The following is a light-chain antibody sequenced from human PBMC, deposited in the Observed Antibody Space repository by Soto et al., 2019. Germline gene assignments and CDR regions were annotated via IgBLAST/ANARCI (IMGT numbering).Light chain of an antibody. CDR3: EQRINVLT. V-gene: IGKV3-15*01. Sequence: ILMTQSTATLPVSPGDRASISCWASQSVRSELAWYQQKRGRAPRLLIYGATTMATGVPARFSGSGSGTEFTLTVCSLESEDFGVYYCEQRINVLTDGGGDTVDIK. CDR2: GAT. CDR1: QSVRSE. J-gene: IGKJ4*01.